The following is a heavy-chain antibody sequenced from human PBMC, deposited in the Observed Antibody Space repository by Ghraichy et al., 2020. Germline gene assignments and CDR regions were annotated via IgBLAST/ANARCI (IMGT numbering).Heavy chain of an antibody. D-gene: IGHD3-22*01. CDR1: GGSISSSTYY. V-gene: IGHV4-39*01. J-gene: IGHJ4*02. Sequence: SETLSLTCTVSGGSISSSTYYWGWIRQPPGKGLEWMGSIYYSGSTYDNPSLKSRVTVSVDTSKNKFSLKLSSVTAADTAVYYCARLLYDRSGYYYFDHWGQGTLVTVSS. CDR2: IYYSGST. CDR3: ARLLYDRSGYYYFDH.